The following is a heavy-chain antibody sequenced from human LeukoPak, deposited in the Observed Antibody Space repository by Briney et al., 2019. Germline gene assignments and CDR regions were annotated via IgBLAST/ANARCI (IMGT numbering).Heavy chain of an antibody. CDR2: MNPNSGNT. CDR1: GYTFTSYD. V-gene: IGHV1-8*01. J-gene: IGHJ5*02. D-gene: IGHD1-26*01. CDR3: ARSLVVGATYPYH. Sequence: VASVKVSCKASGYTFTSYDINWVRQATGQGLEWMGWMNPNSGNTGYAQKFQGRVTMTRNTSISTAYMELNSLRAEDTAVYYCARSLVVGATYPYHWGQGTLVTVSS.